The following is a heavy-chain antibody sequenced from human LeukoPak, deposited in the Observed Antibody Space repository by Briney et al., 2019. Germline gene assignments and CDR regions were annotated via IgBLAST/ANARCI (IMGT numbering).Heavy chain of an antibody. J-gene: IGHJ6*02. CDR2: IYYSGST. V-gene: IGHV4-59*01. CDR3: AGIILTGYSHPYGMDV. D-gene: IGHD3-9*01. Sequence: SETLSLTCTVPGGSISSYYWSWIRQPPGKGLGWIGYIYYSGSTNYNPSLKSRVTISVDTSKNQFPLKLSSVTAADTAVYYCAGIILTGYSHPYGMDVWGQGTTVTVSS. CDR1: GGSISSYY.